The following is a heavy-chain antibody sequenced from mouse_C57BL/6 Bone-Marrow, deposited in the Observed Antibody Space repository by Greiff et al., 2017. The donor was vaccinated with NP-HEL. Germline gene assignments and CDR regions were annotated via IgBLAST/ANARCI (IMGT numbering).Heavy chain of an antibody. V-gene: IGHV1-76*01. Sequence: VKLMESGAELVRPGASVKLSCKASGYTFTDYDINWVKQRPGQGLEWIARIYPGSGNTYYTEKFKGKATLTAEKSSSTAYMQLSSLTSEDSAVYFYARCYDDGYYYAMDYWGQGTSVTVSS. J-gene: IGHJ4*01. D-gene: IGHD2-3*01. CDR2: IYPGSGNT. CDR1: GYTFTDYD. CDR3: ARCYDDGYYYAMDY.